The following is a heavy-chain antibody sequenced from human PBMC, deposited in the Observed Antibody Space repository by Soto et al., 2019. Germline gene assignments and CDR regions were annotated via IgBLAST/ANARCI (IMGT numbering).Heavy chain of an antibody. D-gene: IGHD3-3*01. V-gene: IGHV3-53*01. CDR2: VHGGGST. CDR3: SGIFKKVQSIYY. Sequence: VQLVESGGGLIQPGGSLRLSCAASGFTVSNNHMTWVRQAAGKGLELVSSVHGGGSTSYTNSLKGRFTIFRENSKNNLYLKMYTLIDKFKAIYYCSGIFKKVQSIYYWGWGTMVTVSS. J-gene: IGHJ4*02. CDR1: GFTVSNNH.